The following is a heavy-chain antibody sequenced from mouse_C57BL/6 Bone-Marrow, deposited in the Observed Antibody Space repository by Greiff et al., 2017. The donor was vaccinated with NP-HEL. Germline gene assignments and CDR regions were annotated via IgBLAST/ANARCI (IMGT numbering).Heavy chain of an antibody. J-gene: IGHJ4*01. CDR2: ISNLAYSI. CDR1: GFTFSDYG. V-gene: IGHV5-15*01. CDR3: ARHGRQLRLLYYAMDY. Sequence: EVNVVESGGGLVQPGGSLKLSCAASGFTFSDYGMAWVRQAPRKGPEWVAFISNLAYSIYYADTVTGRFTISRENAKNTLYLEMSSLRSEDTAMYYCARHGRQLRLLYYAMDYWGQGTSVTVSS. D-gene: IGHD3-2*02.